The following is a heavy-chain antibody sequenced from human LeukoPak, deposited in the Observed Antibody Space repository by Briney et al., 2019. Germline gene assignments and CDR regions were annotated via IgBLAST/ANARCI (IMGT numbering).Heavy chain of an antibody. D-gene: IGHD2-2*01. CDR1: GGTSSSYA. CDR3: ARGVGQLPGGAFDI. V-gene: IGHV1-69*13. Sequence: ASVKVSCKASGGTSSSYAISWVRQAPGQGLEWMGGIIPIFGTANYAQKFQGRVTITADESTSTAYMELSSLRSEDTAVYYCARGVGQLPGGAFDIWGQGTMVTVSS. J-gene: IGHJ3*02. CDR2: IIPIFGTA.